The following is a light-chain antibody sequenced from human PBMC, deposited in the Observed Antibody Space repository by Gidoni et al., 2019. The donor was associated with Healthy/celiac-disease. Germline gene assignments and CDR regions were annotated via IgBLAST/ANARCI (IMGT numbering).Light chain of an antibody. Sequence: EIVLTQPPAPLSVSPGERAPPSCRASQSVSSNLAWYQQKPGQAPRLLIYGASTRATGIPARFSGSGSGTEFTLTISSLQSEDFAVYYCQQYNNWPFPYTFGQGTKLEIK. J-gene: IGKJ2*01. CDR1: QSVSSN. CDR2: GAS. CDR3: QQYNNWPFPYT. V-gene: IGKV3-15*01.